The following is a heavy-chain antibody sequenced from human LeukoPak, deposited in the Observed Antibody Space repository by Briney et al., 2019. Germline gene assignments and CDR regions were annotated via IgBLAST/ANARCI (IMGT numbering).Heavy chain of an antibody. CDR2: IWYDGSNK. D-gene: IGHD2-21*02. CDR1: GFTFSSYG. CDR3: SRDSLSSCGGDCYSGLDV. J-gene: IGHJ6*02. V-gene: IGHV3-33*01. Sequence: GGSLRLSCAASGFTFSSYGMHWVRQAPGKGLEWVAVIWYDGSNKYYADSVKGRFTISRDNSKNTLYLQMNSLRAEDTAVYYCSRDSLSSCGGDCYSGLDVWGQGTTVTVSS.